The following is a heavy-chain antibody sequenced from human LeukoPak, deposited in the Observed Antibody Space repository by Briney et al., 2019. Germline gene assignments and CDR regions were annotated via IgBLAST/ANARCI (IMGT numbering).Heavy chain of an antibody. Sequence: SATLSLTCTVSGGSISSYYWSWIRQPPGKGLEWIGYIYYSGSTNYNPSLKSRVTISVDTSKNQFSLKLSSVTAADTAVYYCAASTVTPTSGWFDPWGQGTLVTVSS. D-gene: IGHD4-17*01. CDR2: IYYSGST. CDR3: AASTVTPTSGWFDP. V-gene: IGHV4-59*01. J-gene: IGHJ5*02. CDR1: GGSISSYY.